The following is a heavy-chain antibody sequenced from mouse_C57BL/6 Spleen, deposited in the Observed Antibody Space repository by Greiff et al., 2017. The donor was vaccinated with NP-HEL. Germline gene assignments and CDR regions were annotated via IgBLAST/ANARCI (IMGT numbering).Heavy chain of an antibody. V-gene: IGHV1-62-2*01. CDR3: ERNEVLYGSSYGSFDY. CDR1: GYTFTEYT. CDR2: CYPGSGSI. D-gene: IGHD1-1*01. J-gene: IGHJ2*01. Sequence: QVQLQQSGAELVKPGASVKLSCKASGYTFTEYTIHWVKQRSGQGLEWIGWCYPGSGSIKYNEKFKDKVTLTADKSSSTVNMELSRLTSEDSEVYICERNEVLYGSSYGSFDYWGQGTTLTVSS.